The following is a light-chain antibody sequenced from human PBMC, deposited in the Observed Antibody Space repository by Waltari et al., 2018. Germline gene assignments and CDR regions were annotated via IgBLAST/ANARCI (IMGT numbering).Light chain of an antibody. CDR1: QDIRND. CDR2: AAS. J-gene: IGKJ1*01. Sequence: DIQMTQSPSSLSASVGDRVTITCRASQDIRNDLGWYQQQPGKAPKRLIYAASSLQSGVPSRFSVSGSGTECTLTISSLQPEDFASYYCLQYNGYPWTFGQGTKVEIK. V-gene: IGKV1-17*01. CDR3: LQYNGYPWT.